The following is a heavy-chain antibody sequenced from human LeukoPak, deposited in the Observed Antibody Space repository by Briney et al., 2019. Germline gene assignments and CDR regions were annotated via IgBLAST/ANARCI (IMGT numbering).Heavy chain of an antibody. D-gene: IGHD3-3*01. CDR2: INPSGGST. V-gene: IGHV1-46*01. CDR3: ARGDTIFGVVFWFDP. Sequence: ASVKVSCKESGYTFTSYYMHWVRQAPGQGLEWMGIINPSGGSTSYAQKFQGRVTMTRDMSTSTVYMELSSLRSEDTAVYYCARGDTIFGVVFWFDPWGQGTLVTVSS. CDR1: GYTFTSYY. J-gene: IGHJ5*02.